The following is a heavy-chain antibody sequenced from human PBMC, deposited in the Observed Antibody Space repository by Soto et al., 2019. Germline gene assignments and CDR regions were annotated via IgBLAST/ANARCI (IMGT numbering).Heavy chain of an antibody. CDR1: GFTFSSYS. CDR2: ISSSSSYI. J-gene: IGHJ6*03. V-gene: IGHV3-21*01. Sequence: GGSLRLSCAASGFTFSSYSMNWVRQAPGKGLEWVSSISSSSSYIYYADSVKGRFTISRDNAKNSLYLQMNSLRAEDTAVYYCATAASSSVSHYYYYYMDVWGKGTTVTVSS. D-gene: IGHD6-6*01. CDR3: ATAASSSVSHYYYYYMDV.